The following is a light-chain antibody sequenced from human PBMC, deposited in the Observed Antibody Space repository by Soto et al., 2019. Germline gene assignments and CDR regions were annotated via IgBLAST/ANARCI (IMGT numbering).Light chain of an antibody. CDR2: EGG. J-gene: IGLJ1*01. CDR3: CSYVGSSTFV. Sequence: QSVLTQPASVSGSPGQSITISCTGTSSDVGSYNLVSWYQQHPGKAPKLMIYEGGKRPSGVSNRFSGSKSGNTASLTISGLQTEDEADYCCCSYVGSSTFVFGTGTKVTVL. CDR1: SSDVGSYNL. V-gene: IGLV2-23*01.